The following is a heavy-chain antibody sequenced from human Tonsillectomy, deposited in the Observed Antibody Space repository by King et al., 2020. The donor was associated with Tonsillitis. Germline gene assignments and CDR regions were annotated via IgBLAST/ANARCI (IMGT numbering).Heavy chain of an antibody. V-gene: IGHV4-31*03. CDR1: GGSISSGGYY. Sequence: VQLQESGPGLVKPSQTLSLTCTVSGGSISSGGYYWSWIRQHPGKGLEWIGYIYYSGSTYYNPSLKSRVTISVDTSKNQFSLKLSSVTAADTAVYYCARGVGQQLAGRLVDPWGQGTLVTVSS. CDR2: IYYSGST. CDR3: ARGVGQQLAGRLVDP. D-gene: IGHD6-13*01. J-gene: IGHJ5*02.